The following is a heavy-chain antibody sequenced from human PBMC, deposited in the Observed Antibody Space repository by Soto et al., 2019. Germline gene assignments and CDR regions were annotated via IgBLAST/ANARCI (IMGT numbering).Heavy chain of an antibody. CDR2: ISYDGSNK. V-gene: IGHV3-30-3*01. J-gene: IGHJ4*02. Sequence: GGSLRLSCAASGFTFSSYAMYWVRQAPGKGLEWVAVISYDGSNKYYADSVKGRFTISRDNSKNTLYLQMNSLRAEDTAVYYCARAILYLDYWGQGTLVTVSS. CDR3: ARAILYLDY. CDR1: GFTFSSYA. D-gene: IGHD2-15*01.